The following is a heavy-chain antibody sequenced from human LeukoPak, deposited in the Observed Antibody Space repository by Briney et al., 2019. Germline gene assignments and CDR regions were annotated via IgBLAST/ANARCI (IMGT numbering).Heavy chain of an antibody. V-gene: IGHV4-30-4*01. D-gene: IGHD2-21*02. CDR3: ARVTRWAGLDF. CDR1: GGSISSGDKY. J-gene: IGHJ4*02. CDR2: IYYSGST. Sequence: PSETLSLTCNVSGGSISSGDKYWSWIRQPPGKSLEWIGYIYYSGSTYYNPSLKSRLTISVDTSENQFSLHLTSVTAADTAVYFCARVTRWAGLDFWGQGTLVTVSS.